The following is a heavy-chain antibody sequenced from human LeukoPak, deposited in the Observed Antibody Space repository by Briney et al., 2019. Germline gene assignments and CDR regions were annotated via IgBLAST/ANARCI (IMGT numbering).Heavy chain of an antibody. D-gene: IGHD3-22*01. CDR1: GYTFTSYA. CDR3: ARDERYDSSGYPFDY. CDR2: INPNNGGT. Sequence: GASVKVSCKASGYTFTSYAMNWVRQAPGQGLEWMGWINPNNGGTKYAQKFQDRVTMTRDTSISTAYMELSRLRSDDTAVYYCARDERYDSSGYPFDYWGQGTLVTVSS. V-gene: IGHV1-2*02. J-gene: IGHJ4*02.